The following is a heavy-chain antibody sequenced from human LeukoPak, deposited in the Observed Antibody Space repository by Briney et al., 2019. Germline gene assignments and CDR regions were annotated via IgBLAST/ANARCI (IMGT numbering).Heavy chain of an antibody. J-gene: IGHJ4*02. V-gene: IGHV4-4*07. D-gene: IGHD5-12*01. CDR3: AISEYSGYGLFDY. CDR2: IYTSGST. CDR1: GGSISSYY. Sequence: SETLSLTCAVSGGSISSYYWSWIRQPAGKGLEWIGRIYTSGSTNYNPSLKSRVTMSVDTSKNQFSLKLSSVTAADTAVYYCAISEYSGYGLFDYWAQETLVTVSS.